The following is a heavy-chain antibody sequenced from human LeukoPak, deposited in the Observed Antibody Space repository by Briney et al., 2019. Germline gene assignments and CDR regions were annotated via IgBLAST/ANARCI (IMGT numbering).Heavy chain of an antibody. CDR1: GYTFTSYY. J-gene: IGHJ4*02. CDR2: IKPNSGGT. V-gene: IGHV1-2*02. CDR3: AGVESTERSSWFREFDY. Sequence: GASVKVSCKASGYTFTSYYMNWVRQAPGQGLEWMAWIKPNSGGTSYAQKFQGRVTTTRDTSISTVYMELSSLRSDDADMYYCAGVESTERSSWFREFDYWGQGTLVTVSS. D-gene: IGHD6-13*01.